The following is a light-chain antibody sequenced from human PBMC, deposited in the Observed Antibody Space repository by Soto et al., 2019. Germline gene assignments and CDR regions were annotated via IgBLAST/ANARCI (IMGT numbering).Light chain of an antibody. J-gene: IGKJ2*01. Sequence: DLQMTQSPSSLSASVGDRVTITCRASQSISAYLNWYQQKPGQAPKLLIYGASSLQSGVPSRFSGSGSGTDFTLTISSLQPEDSATYYCHQSYSSLPYTFGQGTKLEIK. CDR3: HQSYSSLPYT. CDR1: QSISAY. V-gene: IGKV1-39*01. CDR2: GAS.